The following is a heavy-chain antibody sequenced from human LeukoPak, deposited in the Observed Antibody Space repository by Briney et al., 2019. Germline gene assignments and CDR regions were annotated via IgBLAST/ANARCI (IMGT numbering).Heavy chain of an antibody. Sequence: SSETLSLTCTVSGGSISSYYWSWIRQPPGKGLEWIGRISTSGSTNCNPSLKSRVTMSVDTSKNQFSLKLSSVTAADTAVYYCARGDDSSGQGYWGQGALVTVSS. J-gene: IGHJ4*02. V-gene: IGHV4-4*07. CDR1: GGSISSYY. D-gene: IGHD3-22*01. CDR3: ARGDDSSGQGY. CDR2: ISTSGST.